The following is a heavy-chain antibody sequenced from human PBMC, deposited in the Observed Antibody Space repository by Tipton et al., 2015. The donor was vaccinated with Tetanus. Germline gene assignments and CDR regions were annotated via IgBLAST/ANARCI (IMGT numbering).Heavy chain of an antibody. Sequence: TLSLTCTVSVGSISSGDYYWSWVRQSPGEGLEWIGHIYKSGNTYYKPSLKSRVAISIDASKNQFSLKLNSMTAADTAVYYCARVGYYYYYTDVWGKGTTVTVSS. J-gene: IGHJ6*03. CDR2: IYKSGNT. CDR1: VGSISSGDYY. CDR3: ARVGYYYYYTDV. V-gene: IGHV4-30-4*01. D-gene: IGHD3-22*01.